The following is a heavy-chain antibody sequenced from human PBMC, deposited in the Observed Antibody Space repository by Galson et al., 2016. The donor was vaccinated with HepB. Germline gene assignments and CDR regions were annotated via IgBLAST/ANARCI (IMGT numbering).Heavy chain of an antibody. CDR3: ARDQDTSGWYPGV. J-gene: IGHJ4*02. CDR1: GFTFSSYG. D-gene: IGHD6-19*01. V-gene: IGHV3-33*01. Sequence: SLRLSCAASGFTFSSYGMHWVRQAPGKGLEWVGVIWYDGSKKYYADSVEGRFTISRDNSKNTLYLQMNSLRAEDTAVYYCARDQDTSGWYPGVWGQGTLVTVSS. CDR2: IWYDGSKK.